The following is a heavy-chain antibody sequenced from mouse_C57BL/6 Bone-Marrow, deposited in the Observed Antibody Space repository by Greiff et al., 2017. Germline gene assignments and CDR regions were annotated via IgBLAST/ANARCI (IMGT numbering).Heavy chain of an antibody. CDR2: IHPNSGST. D-gene: IGHD3-2*02. CDR1: GYTFTSYW. V-gene: IGHV1-64*01. CDR3: AREDSSGYLFAY. J-gene: IGHJ3*01. Sequence: QVQLQQPGAELVMPGASVKLSCKASGYTFTSYWMHWVKQRPGQGLEWIGMIHPNSGSTNYNEKFKSKATLTVDKSSSTAYMQLSSLTSEDSAVYYCAREDSSGYLFAYWGQGTLVTVSA.